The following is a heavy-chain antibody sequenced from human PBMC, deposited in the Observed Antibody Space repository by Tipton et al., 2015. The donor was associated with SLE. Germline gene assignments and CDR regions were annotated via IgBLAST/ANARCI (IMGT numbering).Heavy chain of an antibody. CDR3: ARASSWSTGMDV. CDR1: GFTFSSYS. J-gene: IGHJ6*02. CDR2: ISSSSSYI. D-gene: IGHD6-13*01. Sequence: SLRLSCAASGFTFSSYSMNWVRQAPGKGLEWVSSISSSSSYIYYADSVKGRFTISRDNAKNSLYLQMNSLRAEDTAVYYCARASSWSTGMDVWGQGTTVTVSS. V-gene: IGHV3-21*01.